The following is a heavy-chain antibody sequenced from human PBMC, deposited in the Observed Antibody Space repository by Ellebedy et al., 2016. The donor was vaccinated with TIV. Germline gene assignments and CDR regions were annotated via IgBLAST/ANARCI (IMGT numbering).Heavy chain of an antibody. CDR1: GGSFSGHY. Sequence: SETLSLXXAVYGGSFSGHYWSWIRQSPGKGLEWIGEINHSGSTNCNPSLKSRVSVSVDTSKNQFSLKLRSVTAADTAVYYCARGRTPLVTKPSDFDYWGQGTLVTVSS. J-gene: IGHJ4*02. D-gene: IGHD5-18*01. V-gene: IGHV4-34*01. CDR3: ARGRTPLVTKPSDFDY. CDR2: INHSGST.